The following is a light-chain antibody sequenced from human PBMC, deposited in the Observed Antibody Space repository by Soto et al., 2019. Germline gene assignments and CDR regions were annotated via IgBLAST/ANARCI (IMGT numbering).Light chain of an antibody. Sequence: ALRQPASVSGSPGQSITFSCTGTSSDVGSYSLVSCYQQHPGKAPNLMIYEGSKRPSGVSNRFSGSKAGNTASLTISGLQAEDEAAYFCCSYARGSTYIFGTGTKVTV. J-gene: IGLJ1*01. CDR3: CSYARGSTYI. CDR1: SSDVGSYSL. CDR2: EGS. V-gene: IGLV2-14*02.